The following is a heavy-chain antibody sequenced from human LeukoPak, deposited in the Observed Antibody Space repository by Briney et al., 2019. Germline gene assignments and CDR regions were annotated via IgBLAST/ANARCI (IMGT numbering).Heavy chain of an antibody. CDR2: IRSKPYGGTT. V-gene: IGHV3-49*04. D-gene: IGHD3-16*01. Sequence: GRSLRPSCTASGFTFGDYAMSWVRQAPGKGLEWVGFIRSKPYGGTTEYAASVKGRFTISRDDSESIAYLQINTLKTEDTAVYYCTRDYEWSRYWGQGTLVTVSS. CDR1: GFTFGDYA. CDR3: TRDYEWSRY. J-gene: IGHJ4*02.